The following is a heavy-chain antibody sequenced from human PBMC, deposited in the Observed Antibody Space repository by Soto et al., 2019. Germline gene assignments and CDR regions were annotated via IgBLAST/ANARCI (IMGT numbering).Heavy chain of an antibody. CDR3: AKTAQVSRGFDY. J-gene: IGHJ4*02. V-gene: IGHV3-23*01. Sequence: EVQLLESGGGLVQPGGSLRLSCAASGFTFSSYAMSWVRQAPGKGLEWVASISDSGGSTYYADSVKGRFTISRDNSKNTLSLQMNSLRAEDTAVYYCAKTAQVSRGFDYWGQGTLVTVSS. D-gene: IGHD3-10*01. CDR2: ISDSGGST. CDR1: GFTFSSYA.